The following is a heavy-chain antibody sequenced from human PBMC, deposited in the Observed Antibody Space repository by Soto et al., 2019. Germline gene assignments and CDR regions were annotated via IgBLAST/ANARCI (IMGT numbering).Heavy chain of an antibody. CDR2: IIPIFGTA. Sequence: ASVKVSCKASGGTFSSYAISWVRQAPGQGLEWMGGIIPIFGTANYAQKFLGRVPITADESTSTAFLELSSLRSEYTAVYYCARNIVVVPAAMHYYYYGMDVWGQGTTVTVSS. D-gene: IGHD2-2*01. CDR1: GGTFSSYA. J-gene: IGHJ6*02. V-gene: IGHV1-69*13. CDR3: ARNIVVVPAAMHYYYYGMDV.